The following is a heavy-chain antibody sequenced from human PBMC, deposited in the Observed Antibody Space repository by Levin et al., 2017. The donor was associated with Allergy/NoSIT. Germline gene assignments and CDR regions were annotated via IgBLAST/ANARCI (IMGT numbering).Heavy chain of an antibody. J-gene: IGHJ4*02. D-gene: IGHD6-19*01. V-gene: IGHV3-30*18. CDR3: AKPVSSGWYAHYFDY. Sequence: TGGSLRLSCAASGFTFSSYGMHWVRQAPGKGLEWVAVISYDGSNKYYADSVKGRFTISRDNSKNTLYLQMNSLRAEDTAVYYCAKPVSSGWYAHYFDYWGQGTLVTVSS. CDR1: GFTFSSYG. CDR2: ISYDGSNK.